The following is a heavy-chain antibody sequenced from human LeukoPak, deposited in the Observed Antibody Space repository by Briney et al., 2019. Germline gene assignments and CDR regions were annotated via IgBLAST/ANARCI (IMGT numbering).Heavy chain of an antibody. CDR1: GLTFSSNY. V-gene: IGHV3-66*01. Sequence: PGGSLRLSCAASGLTFSSNYMSWVRQAPGKGLEWVSVIYSGGSTFYADSVKGRFTISRDNSKNTLYLQMNSLRVEDTAVYYCARRPDYGGTPTFDYWGQGTLVTVSS. J-gene: IGHJ4*02. CDR3: ARRPDYGGTPTFDY. D-gene: IGHD4-23*01. CDR2: IYSGGST.